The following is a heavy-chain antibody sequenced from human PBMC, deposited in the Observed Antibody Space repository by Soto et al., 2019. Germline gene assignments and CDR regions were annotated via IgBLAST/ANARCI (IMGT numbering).Heavy chain of an antibody. CDR2: IFYLGSS. Sequence: SETLSLTCTVSGDSIISSDLYWGWVRQPPGKGLEWIGSIFYLGSSYYNPSLKSRVTMSVDTSKNQFSLRLRSVTAADTALYFCARHSLALRKNNWFDPWGQGIMVTVSS. D-gene: IGHD3-3*02. CDR1: GDSIISSDLY. CDR3: ARHSLALRKNNWFDP. V-gene: IGHV4-39*01. J-gene: IGHJ5*02.